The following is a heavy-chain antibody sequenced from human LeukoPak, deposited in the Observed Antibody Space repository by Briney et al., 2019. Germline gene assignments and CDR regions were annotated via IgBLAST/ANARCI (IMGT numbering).Heavy chain of an antibody. CDR1: GFSFSSYW. CDR3: AKDHSGGYSGYDYPWFDP. D-gene: IGHD5-12*01. V-gene: IGHV3-30*18. J-gene: IGHJ5*02. Sequence: GGSLRLSCTASGFSFSSYWMDWVRQAPGKGLEWVAVISYDGSNKYYADSVKGRFTISRDNSKNTLYLQMNSLRAEDTAVYYCAKDHSGGYSGYDYPWFDPWGQGTLVTVSS. CDR2: ISYDGSNK.